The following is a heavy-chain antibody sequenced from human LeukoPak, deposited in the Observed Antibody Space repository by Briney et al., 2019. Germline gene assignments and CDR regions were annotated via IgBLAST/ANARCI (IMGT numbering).Heavy chain of an antibody. CDR1: GFTFSSYW. CDR2: IKQDGSEK. J-gene: IGHJ4*02. V-gene: IGHV3-7*03. D-gene: IGHD6-13*01. Sequence: PGGSLRLSCAASGFTFSSYWMSWVRQAPGKGLEWVANIKQDGSEKYYVDSVKGRFTISRDNSKNTLYLQMNSLRAEDTAVYYCARGSQQLVLYYWGQGTLVTVSS. CDR3: ARGSQQLVLYY.